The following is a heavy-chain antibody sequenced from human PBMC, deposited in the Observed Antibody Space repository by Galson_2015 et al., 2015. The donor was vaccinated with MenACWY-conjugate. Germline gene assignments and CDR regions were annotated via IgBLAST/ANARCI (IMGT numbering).Heavy chain of an antibody. J-gene: IGHJ2*01. V-gene: IGHV5-10-1*01. CDR1: GYSFTSYW. CDR3: ARHKGTWYFDL. Sequence: QSGAEVKKPGESLRISCQGSGYSFTSYWISWVRQMPGKGLEWMGRIDPTDSYTNYSPSFQGHVTISIDKSISTAYLRWSSLKASDTAMYYCARHKGTWYFDLWGRGTLVTVSS. CDR2: IDPTDSYT.